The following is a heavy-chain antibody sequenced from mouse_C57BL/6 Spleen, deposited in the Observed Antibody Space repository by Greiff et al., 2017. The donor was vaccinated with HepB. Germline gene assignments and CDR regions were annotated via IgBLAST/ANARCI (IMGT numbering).Heavy chain of an antibody. CDR3: ARHEDLDYYGGVFDY. CDR1: GYTFTEYT. D-gene: IGHD1-1*01. Sequence: VKLVESGAELVKPGASVKLSCKASGYTFTEYTIHWVKQRSGQGLEWIGWFYPGSGSIKYNEKFKDKATLTADKSSSTVYMELSRLTSEDSAVYFCARHEDLDYYGGVFDYWGQGTTLTVSS. CDR2: FYPGSGSI. V-gene: IGHV1-62-2*01. J-gene: IGHJ2*01.